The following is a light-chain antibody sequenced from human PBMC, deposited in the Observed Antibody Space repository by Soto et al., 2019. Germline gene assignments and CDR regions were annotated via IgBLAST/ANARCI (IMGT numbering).Light chain of an antibody. Sequence: DIQMTRSQPPLPSSLGDRAASTCRPSQDIRNDLGWFQVKPGKAPKSLIYAGSRLQSGVTSRFSGSGSETEFSLTIINLQPEDFATYFCVQYNIYPWTFGQGTKVDIK. CDR3: VQYNIYPWT. J-gene: IGKJ1*01. CDR1: QDIRND. V-gene: IGKV1-17*02. CDR2: AGS.